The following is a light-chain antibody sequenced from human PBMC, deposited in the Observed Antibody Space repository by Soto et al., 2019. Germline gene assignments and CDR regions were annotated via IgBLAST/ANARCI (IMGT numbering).Light chain of an antibody. CDR3: QQSYSTPPFT. Sequence: DIQMTQSPSSLSASVGDRVTITCRASQSSSSYLNWYQQKPGNAPKLLIYAASSLQSGVPSRFSGNRSGTDFTLTISSLQPEVFATYYCQQSYSTPPFTFGPGTKVDIK. V-gene: IGKV1-39*01. CDR1: QSSSSY. CDR2: AAS. J-gene: IGKJ3*01.